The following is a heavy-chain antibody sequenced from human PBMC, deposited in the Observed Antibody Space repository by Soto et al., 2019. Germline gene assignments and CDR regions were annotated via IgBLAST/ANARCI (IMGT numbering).Heavy chain of an antibody. Sequence: GGSLSLSCATSGLTFSNYAVGWVRQAPGGGLEWVSSMSGSSSTTYYADSVKGRFTISRDRSKNTLYLQMSSLRAEDTALYYCAKNQERELPRVIDFWGQGTLVTVSS. J-gene: IGHJ4*02. CDR2: MSGSSSTT. D-gene: IGHD1-7*01. CDR1: GLTFSNYA. V-gene: IGHV3-23*01. CDR3: AKNQERELPRVIDF.